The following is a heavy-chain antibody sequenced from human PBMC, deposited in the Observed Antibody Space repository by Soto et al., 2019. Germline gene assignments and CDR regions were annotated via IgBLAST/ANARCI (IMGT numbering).Heavy chain of an antibody. CDR3: AKGGYYDFWSGYPLSGMDV. D-gene: IGHD3-3*01. CDR2: ISYDGSNK. V-gene: IGHV3-30*18. CDR1: GFTFSSYG. J-gene: IGHJ6*02. Sequence: PGGSLRLSCAASGFTFSSYGMHWVRQAPGKGLEWVAAISYDGSNKYYADSVKGRFTISRDNSKNTLYLQMNSLRAEDTAVYYCAKGGYYDFWSGYPLSGMDVWGQGTTVTVSS.